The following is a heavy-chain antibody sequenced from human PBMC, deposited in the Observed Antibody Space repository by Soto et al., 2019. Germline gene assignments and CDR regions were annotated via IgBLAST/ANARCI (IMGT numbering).Heavy chain of an antibody. Sequence: WRSLILPWVAAVLHFSSYMMSWVRRAPGKGLEWVSSITANSDYTYHADSLKGRFSISRDNAKSSLYLQMNNLRVDDTALYFSTRVDGYPHPSDFWGQGTQVTVSS. CDR1: VLHFSSYM. V-gene: IGHV3-21*01. D-gene: IGHD2-2*03. J-gene: IGHJ4*02. CDR3: TRVDGYPHPSDF. CDR2: ITANSDYT.